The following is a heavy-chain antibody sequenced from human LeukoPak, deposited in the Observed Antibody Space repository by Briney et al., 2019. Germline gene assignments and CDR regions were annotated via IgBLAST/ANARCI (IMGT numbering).Heavy chain of an antibody. CDR3: ARSRTPTIFEGKGGDFDY. CDR1: GYTFTGYY. J-gene: IGHJ4*02. V-gene: IGHV1-2*02. CDR2: INPNSGGT. D-gene: IGHD3-3*01. Sequence: GASVKVSCKASGYTFTGYYMNWVRQAPGQGLEWMGWINPNSGGTNHAQKFQGRVTMTRDTSISTAYMELSSLRSDDTAVYYCARSRTPTIFEGKGGDFDYWGQGTLVTVPS.